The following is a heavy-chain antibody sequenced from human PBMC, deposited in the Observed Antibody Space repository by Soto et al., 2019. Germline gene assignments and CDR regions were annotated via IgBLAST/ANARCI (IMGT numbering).Heavy chain of an antibody. D-gene: IGHD2-2*01. J-gene: IGHJ6*02. CDR2: INPNSGGT. Sequence: QVQLVQSGAEVKKPGASVKVSCKASGYTFTGYYMHWVRQAPGQGLEWMGWINPNSGGTNYAQKFQGGVTMTRDTSISTANMELSRLRSDDTAVYYCAREVVRYCSSTSCYGMDVWGQGTTVTVSS. CDR3: AREVVRYCSSTSCYGMDV. V-gene: IGHV1-2*02. CDR1: GYTFTGYY.